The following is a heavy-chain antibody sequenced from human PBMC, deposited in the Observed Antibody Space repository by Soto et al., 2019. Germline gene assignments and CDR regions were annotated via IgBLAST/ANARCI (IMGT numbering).Heavy chain of an antibody. V-gene: IGHV1-69*13. CDR2: IIPIFGTA. J-gene: IGHJ6*02. Sequence: SVKVSCKVSGGTFNSYVISWVRQAPGQGLEWMGGIIPIFGTANYAQKFQGRVTITADESTSTAYMELSSLRSEDTAVYYCVSVDYDFWSGYPRDYYYYGMDFWGQGTTVTVSS. D-gene: IGHD3-3*01. CDR1: GGTFNSYV. CDR3: VSVDYDFWSGYPRDYYYYGMDF.